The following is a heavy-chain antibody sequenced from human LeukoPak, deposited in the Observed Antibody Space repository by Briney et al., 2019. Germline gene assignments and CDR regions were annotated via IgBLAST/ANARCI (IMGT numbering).Heavy chain of an antibody. CDR2: ISGSGGST. CDR3: AKTSNYDILTGYYNGYFDY. D-gene: IGHD3-9*01. J-gene: IGHJ4*02. Sequence: GGSLRLSCAASGFTVSSNYMSWVRQAPGKGLEWVSAISGSGGSTYYADSVKGRFTISRDNSKNTLYLQMNSLRAEDTAVYYCAKTSNYDILTGYYNGYFDYWGQGTLVTVSS. CDR1: GFTVSSNY. V-gene: IGHV3-23*01.